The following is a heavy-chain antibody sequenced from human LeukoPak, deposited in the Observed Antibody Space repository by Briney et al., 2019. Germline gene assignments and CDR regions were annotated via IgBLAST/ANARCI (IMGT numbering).Heavy chain of an antibody. CDR3: AKGGGPDY. CDR2: ISASRGST. D-gene: IGHD4-23*01. V-gene: IGHV3-23*01. CDR1: GFTFSIYA. Sequence: GGSLRHSCAPSGFTFSIYAMSGVRHPPGEGGEGGSSISASRGSTYYADSVPGPFTISRGNSKTTLYLQMNSLRAEGTAVYYCAKGGGPDYWGQGTLVTVSS. J-gene: IGHJ4*02.